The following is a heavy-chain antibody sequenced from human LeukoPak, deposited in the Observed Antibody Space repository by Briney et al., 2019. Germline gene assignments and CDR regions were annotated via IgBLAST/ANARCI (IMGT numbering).Heavy chain of an antibody. CDR1: GFTFSSYG. D-gene: IGHD3-10*01. J-gene: IGHJ4*02. V-gene: IGHV3-30*18. Sequence: GGSLRLSCAASGFTFSSYGMHWVRQAPGKGLEWVAVISYDGSNKYYADSVKGRFTISRDNSKNTLYLQMNSLRAEDTAVYYCAKVGLSVWFGELGYWGQGTLVTVSS. CDR2: ISYDGSNK. CDR3: AKVGLSVWFGELGY.